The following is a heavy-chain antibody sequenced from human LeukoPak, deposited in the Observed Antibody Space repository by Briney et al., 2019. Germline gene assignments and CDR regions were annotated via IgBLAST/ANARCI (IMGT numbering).Heavy chain of an antibody. J-gene: IGHJ5*02. CDR2: IYYSGST. D-gene: IGHD3-9*01. V-gene: IGHV4-59*12. CDR1: GGSISSYY. CDR3: ARGIKGLRYFDWGPRFDP. Sequence: SETLSLTCTVSGGSISSYYWSWIRQPPGKGLEWIGYIYYSGSTNYNPSLKSRVTISVDTSKNQFSLKLSSVTAADTAVYYCARGIKGLRYFDWGPRFDPWGQGTLVTVSS.